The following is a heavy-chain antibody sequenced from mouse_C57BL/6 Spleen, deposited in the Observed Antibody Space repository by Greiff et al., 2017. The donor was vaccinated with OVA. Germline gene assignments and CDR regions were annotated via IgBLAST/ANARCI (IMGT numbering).Heavy chain of an antibody. CDR3: ARWALTTVVASVRCAMDY. CDR2: IDPADSYT. D-gene: IGHD1-1*01. J-gene: IGHJ4*01. Sequence: QVQLLQPGAELVRPGTSVKLSCKASGYTFTSYWMHWVKQRPGQGLEWIGVIDPADSYTNYNQQFKGKATLTVDTSSSTAYMQLSSLTSEDSAVYYCARWALTTVVASVRCAMDYWGQGTSVTVSS. CDR1: GYTFTSYW. V-gene: IGHV1-59*01.